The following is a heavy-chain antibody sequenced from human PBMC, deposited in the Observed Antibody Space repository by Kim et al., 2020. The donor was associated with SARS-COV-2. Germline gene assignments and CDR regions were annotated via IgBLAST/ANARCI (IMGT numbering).Heavy chain of an antibody. D-gene: IGHD2-21*02. J-gene: IGHJ4*02. CDR3: ARFGGDWSLSS. V-gene: IGHV3-74*01. CDR2: INTDGSFT. Sequence: GGSLRLSCAGSGFTFSSDWMHWVRQAPGKGLEWVSRINTDGSFTTNADSVKGRFTISRDNAKNTLYLQMNSLRAEDTAVYYCARFGGDWSLSSWGQGTLVTVSS. CDR1: GFTFSSDW.